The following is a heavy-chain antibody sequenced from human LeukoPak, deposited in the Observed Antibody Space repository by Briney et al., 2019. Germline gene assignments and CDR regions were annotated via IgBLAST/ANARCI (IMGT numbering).Heavy chain of an antibody. CDR2: IGGSGGST. Sequence: GGSLRLSCAASGFTFSSYAMSWVRQAPGKGLEWVSAIGGSGGSTYYADSVKGRFTISRDNSKNTLYLQLNSLRAEDTAVYYCAKGSSSGWPHYFDYWGQGTLVTVSS. J-gene: IGHJ4*02. V-gene: IGHV3-23*01. CDR1: GFTFSSYA. D-gene: IGHD6-19*01. CDR3: AKGSSSGWPHYFDY.